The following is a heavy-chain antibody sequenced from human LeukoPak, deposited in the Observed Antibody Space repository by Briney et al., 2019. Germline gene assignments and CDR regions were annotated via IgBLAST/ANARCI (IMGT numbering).Heavy chain of an antibody. D-gene: IGHD4-23*01. V-gene: IGHV3-23*01. CDR3: AKGAVESLNYYFYMEV. J-gene: IGHJ6*03. Sequence: GGSLRLSCAASGLIFSNFAMSWVRQAPGKGPQWVSSISGSGGTTYIADSVKGRFTISRDNSKNTLFLEMSGLRVEDTALYYCAKGAVESLNYYFYMEVWGTGTTVTVSS. CDR1: GLIFSNFA. CDR2: ISGSGGTT.